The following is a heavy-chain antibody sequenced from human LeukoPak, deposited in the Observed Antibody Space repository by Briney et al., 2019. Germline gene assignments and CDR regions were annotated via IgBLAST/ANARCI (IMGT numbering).Heavy chain of an antibody. D-gene: IGHD3-3*01. J-gene: IGHJ4*02. CDR3: AKGREYYDFWSGYHYYFDY. V-gene: IGHV3-43D*04. Sequence: GGSLRLPCAASGFTFDDYAMHWVRQAPGKGLEWVSLISWDGGSTYYADSVKGRFTISRDNSKNSLYLQMNSLRAEDTALYYCAKGREYYDFWSGYHYYFDYWGQGTLVTVSS. CDR2: ISWDGGST. CDR1: GFTFDDYA.